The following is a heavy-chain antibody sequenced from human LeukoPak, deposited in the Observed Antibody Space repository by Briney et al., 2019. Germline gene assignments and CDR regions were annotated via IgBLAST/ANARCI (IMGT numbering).Heavy chain of an antibody. J-gene: IGHJ4*02. D-gene: IGHD3-9*01. Sequence: GASVKVSCKASGYTFTSYDIHWVRQATGQGLEWMGWMNPNSGNTGYAQKFQGRVTMTRNTSISTAYMELSSLRSEDTAVYYCARGRGIRYFDWLLNYWGQGTLVTVSS. V-gene: IGHV1-8*01. CDR2: MNPNSGNT. CDR1: GYTFTSYD. CDR3: ARGRGIRYFDWLLNY.